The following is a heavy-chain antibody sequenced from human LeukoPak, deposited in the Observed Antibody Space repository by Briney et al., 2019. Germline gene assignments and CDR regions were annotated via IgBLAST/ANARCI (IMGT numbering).Heavy chain of an antibody. Sequence: GGSLRLSCAASGFTFDDYAMHWVRQAPGKGLEWVSGISWNSGSIGYADSVKGRFTISRDNAKNSLYLQMNSLRAEDTALYYCAKDTLDYGDYNSFDYWGQGTLVTVSS. CDR2: ISWNSGSI. V-gene: IGHV3-9*01. J-gene: IGHJ4*02. D-gene: IGHD4-17*01. CDR3: AKDTLDYGDYNSFDY. CDR1: GFTFDDYA.